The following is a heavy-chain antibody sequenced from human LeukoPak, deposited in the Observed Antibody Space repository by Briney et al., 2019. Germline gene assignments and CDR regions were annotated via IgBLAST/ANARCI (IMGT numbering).Heavy chain of an antibody. CDR2: ISDSGTST. CDR1: GFIFNIYV. CDR3: AKDRRCSSTTCFDAFDI. J-gene: IGHJ3*02. D-gene: IGHD2-2*01. Sequence: PGGSLRLSCAASGFIFNIYVMSWVRQAPGKGLEWVSGISDSGTSTYYADSVKGHFTISRDNSKNTPYLEMNSLRAEDTAVYYCAKDRRCSSTTCFDAFDIWGQGTMITVSS. V-gene: IGHV3-23*01.